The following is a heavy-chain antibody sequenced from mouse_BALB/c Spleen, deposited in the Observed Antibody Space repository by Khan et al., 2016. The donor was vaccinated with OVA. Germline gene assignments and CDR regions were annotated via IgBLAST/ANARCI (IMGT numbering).Heavy chain of an antibody. J-gene: IGHJ1*01. D-gene: IGHD1-1*02. CDR2: IFPGDGRA. CDR1: GYTFTNYD. Sequence: QVQLQQSGAELVKPGASVKLSCKASGYTFTNYDLNWVRLRPEQGLEWIGWIFPGDGRAKYNEKFKGKATLTTDKSSSTAYLQLSRLTSEDAAVYFSAQHYYGGVLYWYFDVWGAGTAVTVSS. V-gene: IGHV1-85*01. CDR3: AQHYYGGVLYWYFDV.